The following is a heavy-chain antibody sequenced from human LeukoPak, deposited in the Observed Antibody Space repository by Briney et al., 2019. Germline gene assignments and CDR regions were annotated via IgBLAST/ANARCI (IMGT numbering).Heavy chain of an antibody. CDR2: IYYSGST. CDR3: ARDGGAYYDSPGFAAFDI. Sequence: SETLSLTCTVSGDSISSSSYYWGWIRQPPGKGLEWIGSIYYSGSTYYNPSLKSRVTISVDTSKNQFSLKLSSVTAADTAVCYCARDGGAYYDSPGFAAFDIWGQRTMVTVSS. CDR1: GDSISSSSYY. J-gene: IGHJ3*02. V-gene: IGHV4-39*07. D-gene: IGHD3-22*01.